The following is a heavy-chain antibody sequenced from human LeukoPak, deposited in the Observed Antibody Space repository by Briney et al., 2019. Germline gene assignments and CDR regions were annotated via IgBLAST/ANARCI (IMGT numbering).Heavy chain of an antibody. CDR2: INHSGST. Sequence: SETLSLTCAVYGGSFSGYYWSWIRQPPGKGLEWIGEINHSGSTNYNPSLKSRVTISVDTSKNQFSLKLSSVTAADTAVYYCARPLYSSRWNPGLDAFDIWGQGTMVTVCS. J-gene: IGHJ3*02. D-gene: IGHD6-19*01. CDR3: ARPLYSSRWNPGLDAFDI. CDR1: GGSFSGYY. V-gene: IGHV4-34*01.